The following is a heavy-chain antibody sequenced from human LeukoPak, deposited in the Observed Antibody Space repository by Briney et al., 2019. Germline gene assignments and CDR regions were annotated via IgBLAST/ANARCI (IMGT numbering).Heavy chain of an antibody. V-gene: IGHV3-23*01. J-gene: IGHJ4*02. D-gene: IGHD3-22*01. CDR2: ISGSGGST. CDR1: GFTFSSYA. Sequence: GGSLRLSCAASGFTFSSYAMSWVRQAPGKGLEWVSAISGSGGSTYYADSVKGRFTTSRDNAKNSLYLQMNSLRAEDTALYYCAKLDSSGYKGHYFDYWGQGTLVTVSS. CDR3: AKLDSSGYKGHYFDY.